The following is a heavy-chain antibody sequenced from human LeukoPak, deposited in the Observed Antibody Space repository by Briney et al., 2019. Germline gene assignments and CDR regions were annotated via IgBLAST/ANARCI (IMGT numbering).Heavy chain of an antibody. D-gene: IGHD3-3*01. J-gene: IGHJ4*02. CDR1: GFTFSSYA. V-gene: IGHV3-23*01. Sequence: GGSLRLSCAASGFTFSSYAMSWVRQAPGKGLEWVPAISGSGGSTYYADSVKGRFTISRDSSKNTLYLQMNSLRAEDTAVYYCAKDPDYDFWSGYDYWGQGTLVTVSS. CDR2: ISGSGGST. CDR3: AKDPDYDFWSGYDY.